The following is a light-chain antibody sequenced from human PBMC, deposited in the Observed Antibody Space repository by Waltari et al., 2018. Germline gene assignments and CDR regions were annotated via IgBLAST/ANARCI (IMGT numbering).Light chain of an antibody. Sequence: QSVLTQPPSVSGAPGQRVTISCTGSGSNIGAGHGVHWYQQPPRAAPNLLIYGSTSRPLGVPARFFGSTSGTSASLAITGLQAEDEADYYCQSYDTSLSVVFGGGTKLTVL. CDR3: QSYDTSLSVV. CDR2: GST. V-gene: IGLV1-40*01. CDR1: GSNIGAGHG. J-gene: IGLJ3*02.